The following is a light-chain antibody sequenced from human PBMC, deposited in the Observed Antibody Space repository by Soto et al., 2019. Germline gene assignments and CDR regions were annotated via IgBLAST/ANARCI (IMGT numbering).Light chain of an antibody. CDR1: QSLVHSDGNTY. CDR3: MQSTQFPWT. J-gene: IGKJ1*01. V-gene: IGKV2-24*01. CDR2: EIS. Sequence: DFVMTQTPLSSPVTLGQPASISCRSSQSLVHSDGNTYLTWLQQRPGQPPRLLIYEISNRFSGVPDRGSGSGAGTDFTLKISRLEAEDVGVYYCMQSTQFPWTFGQGTKVEIK.